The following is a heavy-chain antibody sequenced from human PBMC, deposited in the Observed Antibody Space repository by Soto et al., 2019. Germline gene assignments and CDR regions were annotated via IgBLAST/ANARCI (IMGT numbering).Heavy chain of an antibody. J-gene: IGHJ5*02. CDR1: GYTFTSYA. CDR3: TRGFPGVAAAGHRPERGFDP. V-gene: IGHV7-4-1*01. Sequence: QVQLVQSGSELKKPGASVKVSCKASGYTFTSYAMNWVRQAPGQGLEWMGWINTNTGNPTYAQGFTERFVFSLDTSVSPEYRQTCSREAEDTAVYYCTRGFPGVAAAGHRPERGFDPWGQGTLVTVSS. D-gene: IGHD6-13*01. CDR2: INTNTGNP.